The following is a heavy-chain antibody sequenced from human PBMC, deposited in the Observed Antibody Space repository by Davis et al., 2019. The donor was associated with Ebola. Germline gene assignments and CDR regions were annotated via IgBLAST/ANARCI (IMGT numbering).Heavy chain of an antibody. CDR3: ARGASFGVVIIREYFDY. J-gene: IGHJ4*02. CDR1: GYTFTSYG. Sequence: SVKVSCKASGYTFTSYGISWVRQAPGQGLEWMGGIIPIFGTANYAQKFQGRVTITADESTSTAYMELSSLRSEDTAVDYCARGASFGVVIIREYFDYWGQGTLVTVSS. V-gene: IGHV1-69*13. CDR2: IIPIFGTA. D-gene: IGHD3-3*01.